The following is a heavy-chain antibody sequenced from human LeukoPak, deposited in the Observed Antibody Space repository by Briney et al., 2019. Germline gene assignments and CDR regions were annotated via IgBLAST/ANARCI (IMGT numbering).Heavy chain of an antibody. Sequence: PSETLSLTCTVSGGSFSAYYWNWIRQPPGKGLEWIGYVYYSGRTNYNPSLKSRVSISVDTSKNQFSLKLSSVTAADTAVYYCARSAIDAFDIWGQGTMVTVSS. CDR1: GGSFSAYY. CDR2: VYYSGRT. D-gene: IGHD6-25*01. J-gene: IGHJ3*02. CDR3: ARSAIDAFDI. V-gene: IGHV4-59*08.